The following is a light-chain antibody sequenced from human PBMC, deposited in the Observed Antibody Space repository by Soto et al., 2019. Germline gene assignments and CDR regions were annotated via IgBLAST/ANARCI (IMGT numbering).Light chain of an antibody. Sequence: EIVFTQSPGTLSLSPWERATLSCRASQSVNGSHLAWYQQKPXXAXRLLIYGASSRVTGTPARFSGSGSGTEFTLTISSLQSEDFAVYYCQQYIRWPLTFGGGTKVDIK. CDR1: QSVNGSH. CDR3: QQYIRWPLT. CDR2: GAS. J-gene: IGKJ4*01. V-gene: IGKV3-15*01.